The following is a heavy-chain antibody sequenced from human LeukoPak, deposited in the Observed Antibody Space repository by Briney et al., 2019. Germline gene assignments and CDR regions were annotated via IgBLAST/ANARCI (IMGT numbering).Heavy chain of an antibody. Sequence: GESLKISCKGSGYSFINYWIGWVRQMPGKGLEWMGIIYPGDSDTTYSPSFRGQVTFSADKSMNTAYLQWSSLKASDTAMYYCARRRDGYSFAFDIWGQGTMVTVSS. D-gene: IGHD5-24*01. CDR1: GYSFINYW. V-gene: IGHV5-51*01. CDR3: ARRRDGYSFAFDI. CDR2: IYPGDSDT. J-gene: IGHJ3*02.